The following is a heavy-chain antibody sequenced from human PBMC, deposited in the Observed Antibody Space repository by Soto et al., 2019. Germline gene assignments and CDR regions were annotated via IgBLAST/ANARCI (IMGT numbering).Heavy chain of an antibody. J-gene: IGHJ6*02. D-gene: IGHD6-19*01. V-gene: IGHV3-53*01. CDR1: GFTVSSNY. CDR2: IYSGGST. Sequence: GGSLRLSCAASGFTVSSNYMSWVRQAPGKGLEWVSVIYSGGSTYYADSVKGRFTISRDNSKNTLYLQMNSLRAEDTAVYYCARALSGWYGTDVWGQGTTVTVSS. CDR3: ARALSGWYGTDV.